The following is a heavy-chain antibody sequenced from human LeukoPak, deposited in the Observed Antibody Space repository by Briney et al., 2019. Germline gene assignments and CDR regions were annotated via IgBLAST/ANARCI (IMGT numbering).Heavy chain of an antibody. CDR1: GGTFSSYA. Sequence: ASVKVSCKASGGTFSSYAISWVRQAPGQGLEWMGGIIPIFGTANYAQKFQGRVTITTDESTSTAYMELSSLRSEDTAVYYCARDLSIAVAGTYFDYWGQGTLVTVSS. V-gene: IGHV1-69*05. CDR2: IIPIFGTA. D-gene: IGHD6-19*01. J-gene: IGHJ4*02. CDR3: ARDLSIAVAGTYFDY.